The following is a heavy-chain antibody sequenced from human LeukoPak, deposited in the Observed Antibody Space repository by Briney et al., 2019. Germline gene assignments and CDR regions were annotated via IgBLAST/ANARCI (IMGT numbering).Heavy chain of an antibody. CDR2: ISGSGGST. V-gene: IGHV3-23*01. CDR1: GFTLSSYA. CDR3: AKVRAQLWSRDAFDI. Sequence: GGSLRLSCAASGFTLSSYAMSWVRQAPGKGLEWVSAISGSGGSTYYADSVKGRFTISRDNSKNTLYLQMNSLRAEDTAVYYCAKVRAQLWSRDAFDIWGQGTMVTVSS. D-gene: IGHD5-18*01. J-gene: IGHJ3*02.